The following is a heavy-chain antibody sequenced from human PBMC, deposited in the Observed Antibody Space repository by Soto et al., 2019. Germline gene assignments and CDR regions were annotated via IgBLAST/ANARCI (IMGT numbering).Heavy chain of an antibody. J-gene: IGHJ4*02. CDR2: IYTSGST. D-gene: IGHD6-6*01. CDR1: GGSISSYY. V-gene: IGHV4-4*07. Sequence: SETLSLTCTVSGGSISSYYWSWIRQPAGKGLEWIGRIYTSGSTNYNPSLKSRVTMSVDTSKNQFSLKLSSVTAADTAVYYCARFVIAARTSIYFDYWGQGTLVTVSS. CDR3: ARFVIAARTSIYFDY.